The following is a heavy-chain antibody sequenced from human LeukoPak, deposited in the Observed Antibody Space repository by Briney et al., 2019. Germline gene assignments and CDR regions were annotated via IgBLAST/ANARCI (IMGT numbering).Heavy chain of an antibody. D-gene: IGHD2-21*02. J-gene: IGHJ3*02. CDR1: GGSFSGYY. CDR3: ASSYCGGDCPIDAFDI. Sequence: PSETLSLTCAVYGGSFSGYYWSWIRQPPGKGLEWIGYIYYSGSTNYNPSLKSRVTISVDTSKNQFSLKLSSVTAADTAVYYCASSYCGGDCPIDAFDIWGQGTMVTVSS. CDR2: IYYSGST. V-gene: IGHV4-59*01.